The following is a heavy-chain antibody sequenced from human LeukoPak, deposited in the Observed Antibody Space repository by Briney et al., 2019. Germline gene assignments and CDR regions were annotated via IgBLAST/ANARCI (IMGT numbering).Heavy chain of an antibody. J-gene: IGHJ4*02. V-gene: IGHV3-66*01. D-gene: IGHD3-22*01. CDR1: GFTVRNTY. CDR2: IYSGGGT. CDR3: AKVDGFSRGYFDY. Sequence: PGGSLRLSCAASGFTVRNTYMNWVRQAPGKGLEWVSVIYSGGGTYYADSVKGRFAISRDTSKNTLYLQMNSLRAEDTAVYYCAKVDGFSRGYFDYWGQGTLVTVSS.